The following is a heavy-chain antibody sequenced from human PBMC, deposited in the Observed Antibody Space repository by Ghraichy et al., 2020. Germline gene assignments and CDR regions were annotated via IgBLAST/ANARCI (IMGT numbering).Heavy chain of an antibody. J-gene: IGHJ5*02. CDR1: GFTFDDYA. D-gene: IGHD1-1*01. Sequence: GGSLRLSCAASGFTFDDYAMHWVRQAPGKGLEWVSGISWNSGSIGYADSVKGRFTISRDNAKNSLYLQMNSLRAEDTALYYCAKEYDSTGMWFDPWGQGTLVTVSS. CDR2: ISWNSGSI. V-gene: IGHV3-9*01. CDR3: AKEYDSTGMWFDP.